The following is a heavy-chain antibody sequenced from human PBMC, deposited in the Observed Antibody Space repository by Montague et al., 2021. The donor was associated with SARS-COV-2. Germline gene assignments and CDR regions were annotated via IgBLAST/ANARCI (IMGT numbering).Heavy chain of an antibody. CDR1: GFSLSTSGMC. V-gene: IGHV2-70*01. J-gene: IGHJ4*02. CDR2: IDWDDDX. Sequence: TLSLTCTFSGFSLSTSGMCVIWIRQPPGKALEWLAFIDWDDDXNYSTSLKTRITISKDTSKNQMILTMTNMDPVDTATYYCARVDSSSWTNFDYWGQGTLVTVSS. D-gene: IGHD6-13*01. CDR3: ARVDSSSWTNFDY.